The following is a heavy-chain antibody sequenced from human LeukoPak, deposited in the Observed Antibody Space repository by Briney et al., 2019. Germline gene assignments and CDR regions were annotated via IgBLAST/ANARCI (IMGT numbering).Heavy chain of an antibody. CDR3: ARARYSGYDLGY. V-gene: IGHV4-59*08. J-gene: IGHJ4*02. CDR2: IYYSGST. Sequence: SETLSLTCTVSGGSISSYYWSWIRQPPGKGLEWIGYIYYSGSTNYNPSLKSRVTISVDTSKNQFSLKLSSVTAADTAVYYCARARYSGYDLGYWGQGTLVTVSS. CDR1: GGSISSYY. D-gene: IGHD5-12*01.